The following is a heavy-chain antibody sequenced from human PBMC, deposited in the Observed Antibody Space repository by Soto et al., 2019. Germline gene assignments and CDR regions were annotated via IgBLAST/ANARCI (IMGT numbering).Heavy chain of an antibody. Sequence: SETLSLPCAVSGYSISTSYYWAWIRQPPGKGLEWIGTTHHSGRTYYNPSLKSRVTISVDTSKNQFSLQLSSVTAADTAVYYCARDTGYTSSMDVWGQGLTVTVS. CDR3: ARDTGYTSSMDV. CDR1: GYSISTSYY. D-gene: IGHD6-13*01. V-gene: IGHV4-38-2*02. CDR2: THHSGRT. J-gene: IGHJ6*02.